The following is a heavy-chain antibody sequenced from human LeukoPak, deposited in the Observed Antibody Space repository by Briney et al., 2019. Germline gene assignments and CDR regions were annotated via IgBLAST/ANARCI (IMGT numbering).Heavy chain of an antibody. V-gene: IGHV3-23*01. CDR2: ISGSGGST. Sequence: GGSLRLSCAASGFTFSSYAMSWVRQAPGKGLEWVSAISGSGGSTYYADSVKGRFTISRDNSKNTLYLQMNSLRAEDTAVYYCARNVIAVIDTDNYLYYHMDVWGKGTTVTVSS. J-gene: IGHJ6*03. D-gene: IGHD2-21*01. CDR3: ARNVIAVIDTDNYLYYHMDV. CDR1: GFTFSSYA.